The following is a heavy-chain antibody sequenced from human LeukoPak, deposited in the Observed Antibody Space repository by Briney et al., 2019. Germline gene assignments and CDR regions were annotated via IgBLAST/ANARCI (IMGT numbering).Heavy chain of an antibody. CDR3: SKRYSPYCGCECYSPFDY. V-gene: IGHV3-23*01. J-gene: IGHJ4*02. CDR1: GFTFSSYV. Sequence: GGSLRLSCAASGFTFSSYVMSWVRQAPGKGLEWVSGITGSGGMTYYADTLKRRVTISRDNSKRTLYLQKNTRGAQETAVYYRSKRYSPYCGCECYSPFDYWGPGILVTVSS. CDR2: ITGSGGMT. D-gene: IGHD2-21*01.